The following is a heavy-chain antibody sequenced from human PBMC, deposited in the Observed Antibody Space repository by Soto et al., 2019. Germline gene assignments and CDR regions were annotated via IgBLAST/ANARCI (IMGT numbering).Heavy chain of an antibody. J-gene: IGHJ4*02. CDR2: ISGSGGST. CDR1: GFSFSTYA. Sequence: EVLLLESGGGLVQPGGSLRLSCAASGFSFSTYAMSWVRQAPGKGLEWVSAISGSGGSTYFADSVKGRFTISRDDSKNTVYLQMNSLRAEGTAVYYCANLLASAGYLFDYWGQGTLVTVSS. CDR3: ANLLASAGYLFDY. V-gene: IGHV3-23*01. D-gene: IGHD6-13*01.